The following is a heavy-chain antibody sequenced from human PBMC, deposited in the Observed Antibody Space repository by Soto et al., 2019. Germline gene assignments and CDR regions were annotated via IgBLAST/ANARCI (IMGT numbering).Heavy chain of an antibody. CDR3: LRSPYCTSTTCYAFDI. CDR2: IRTKPSSYAT. J-gene: IGHJ3*02. Sequence: GGSLRLSCAASGFTFSASAIHWVRQASGKGLEWVGHIRTKPSSYATAYAASVQGRFTISRDDSKNTAYLQMNSLTTEDTAVYYCLRSPYCTSTTCYAFDIWGQGTVVTVSS. V-gene: IGHV3-73*01. D-gene: IGHD2-2*01. CDR1: GFTFSASA.